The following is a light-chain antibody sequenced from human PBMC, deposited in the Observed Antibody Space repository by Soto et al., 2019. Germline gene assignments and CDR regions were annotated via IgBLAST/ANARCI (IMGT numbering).Light chain of an antibody. CDR1: QSISSW. J-gene: IGKJ1*01. CDR3: QQYNSYPWT. CDR2: DAS. V-gene: IGKV1-5*01. Sequence: DIQMTQSPSTLSASVGDRVTITCRASQSISSWLAWYQQKPGKAPKLLIYDASSLESGVTSRFSGSVSGTEFTLTISSLQPDDFATYYCQQYNSYPWTFGQGTKVEIK.